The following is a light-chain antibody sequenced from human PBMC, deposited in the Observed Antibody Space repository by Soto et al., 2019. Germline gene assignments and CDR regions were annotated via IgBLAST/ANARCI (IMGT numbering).Light chain of an antibody. CDR3: QQYYSYPFT. J-gene: IGKJ3*01. Sequence: AIRMTQSPSSLSASTGDRVTIPCRASQSISSYLAWYQQKPGKAPKLLMYAASTLQSGVPSRFSGSGSGTDFTLTISCLQSEDFATYYCQQYYSYPFTFSPGTKVDIK. CDR2: AAS. CDR1: QSISSY. V-gene: IGKV1-8*01.